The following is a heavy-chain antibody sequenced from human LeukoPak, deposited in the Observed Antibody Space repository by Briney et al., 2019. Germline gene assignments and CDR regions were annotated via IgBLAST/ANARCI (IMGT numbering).Heavy chain of an antibody. CDR3: ARSGEGDAFDI. D-gene: IGHD7-27*01. V-gene: IGHV4-39*01. CDR1: GGSISSSSYS. Sequence: SETLSLTCTVSGGSISSSSYSWGWIRQPPGKGLEWIGSIYYSGSTYYNPSLKSRVTISVDTSKNQFSLKLSSVTAADTAVYYCARSGEGDAFDIWGQGTMVTVSS. CDR2: IYYSGST. J-gene: IGHJ3*02.